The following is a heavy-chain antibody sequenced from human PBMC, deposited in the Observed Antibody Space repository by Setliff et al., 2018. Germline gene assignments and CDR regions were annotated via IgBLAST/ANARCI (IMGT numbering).Heavy chain of an antibody. J-gene: IGHJ4*02. CDR3: ARFSGHNYGSFDS. CDR2: INPNSGGT. CDR1: GYTFTGYY. V-gene: IGHV1-2*02. Sequence: GASVKVSCKASGYTFTGYYMHWVRQAPGQGLEWMGWINPNSGGTNYAQRFQGRVTMTRDTSISTAYMELSSLRSDDTAVYYCARFSGHNYGSFDSWGQGTLVTVSS. D-gene: IGHD5-18*01.